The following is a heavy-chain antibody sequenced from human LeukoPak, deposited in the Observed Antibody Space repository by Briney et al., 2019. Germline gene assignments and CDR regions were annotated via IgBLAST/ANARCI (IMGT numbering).Heavy chain of an antibody. CDR3: ARKTDAKSYYPD. CDR1: GSSIASLNW. D-gene: IGHD3-10*01. CDR2: IYYTGSI. Sequence: PSDTLSLTCSVSGSSIASLNWWGWIRQPPGKGLEWIGYIYYTGSIYCNPSLKSRVTMSVDTSKNQFSLRLSSVTAVDTAVYYCARKTDAKSYYPDWGQGTLVTVSS. V-gene: IGHV4-28*05. J-gene: IGHJ4*02.